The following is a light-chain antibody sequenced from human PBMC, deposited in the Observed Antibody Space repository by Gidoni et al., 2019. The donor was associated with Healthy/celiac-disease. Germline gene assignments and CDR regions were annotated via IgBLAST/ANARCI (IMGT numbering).Light chain of an antibody. V-gene: IGLV2-14*01. CDR1: SSDVGGYNY. J-gene: IGLJ2*01. CDR3: SSYTSSSTLVV. CDR2: EVS. Sequence: SALPPPASVSGSPGQSITISCTGTSSDVGGYNYVSWYQQHPGKAPKLMIYEVSNRPSGVSNRFSGSKSGNTASLTISGLQAEDEADYYCSSYTSSSTLVVFGGGTKLTVL.